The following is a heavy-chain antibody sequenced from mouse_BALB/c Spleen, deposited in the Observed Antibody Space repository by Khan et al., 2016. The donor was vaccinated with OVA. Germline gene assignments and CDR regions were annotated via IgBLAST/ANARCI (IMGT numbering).Heavy chain of an antibody. D-gene: IGHD1-2*01. Sequence: QVQLKKEGKERGKPGALVKMSCKASGYTFTSYGINWVRQRPGQGLEWIGWIYPGDGSTKYNEKFKGKATLTADKSSSTAYMQLSSLTSENSAVYFCARGGYGSFAYWGQGTLVTVSA. V-gene: IGHV1S56*01. CDR1: GYTFTSYG. CDR2: IYPGDGST. CDR3: ARGGYGSFAY. J-gene: IGHJ3*01.